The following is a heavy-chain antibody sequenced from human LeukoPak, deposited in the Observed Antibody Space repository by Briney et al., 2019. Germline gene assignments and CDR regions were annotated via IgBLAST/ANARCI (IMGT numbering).Heavy chain of an antibody. V-gene: IGHV4-39*01. J-gene: IGHJ3*02. CDR2: IYYSGST. CDR1: GFTFSSYA. CDR3: ARHPPGPDAFDI. Sequence: GSLRLSCAASGFTFSSYAMSWVRQPPGKGLEWIGSIYYSGSTYYNPSLKSRVTISVDTSKNQFSLKLSSVTAADTAVYYCARHPPGPDAFDIWGQGTMVTVSS.